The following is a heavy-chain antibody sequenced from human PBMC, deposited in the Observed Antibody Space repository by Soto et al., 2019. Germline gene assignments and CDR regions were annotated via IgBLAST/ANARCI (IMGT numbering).Heavy chain of an antibody. D-gene: IGHD4-17*01. CDR2: IYYSGST. CDR1: GGSISSGGYY. J-gene: IGHJ5*02. V-gene: IGHV4-31*03. Sequence: QVQLQESGPGLVKPSQTLSLTCTVSGGSISSGGYYWSWIRQHPGKGLEWIEYIYYSGSTYYNPSLKSRVTISVDTSKNQFSLKLSSVTAADTAVYYCARGIHDYGDYRNWFDPWDQGTLVTVSS. CDR3: ARGIHDYGDYRNWFDP.